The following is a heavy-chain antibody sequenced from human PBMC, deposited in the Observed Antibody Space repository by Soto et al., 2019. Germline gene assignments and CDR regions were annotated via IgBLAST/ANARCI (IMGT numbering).Heavy chain of an antibody. J-gene: IGHJ4*02. V-gene: IGHV4-31*03. CDR2: IYYSGNT. Sequence: SETLSLTCTVSGGSISSGGYYWSWIRQHPGKGLEWIGYIYYSGNTYYNPSLKSRVTISVDTSKNQFSLKLSSVTAADTAVYYCARCHMVRGLHPSFYVDYWGQGTLVTVSS. CDR1: GGSISSGGYY. D-gene: IGHD3-10*01. CDR3: ARCHMVRGLHPSFYVDY.